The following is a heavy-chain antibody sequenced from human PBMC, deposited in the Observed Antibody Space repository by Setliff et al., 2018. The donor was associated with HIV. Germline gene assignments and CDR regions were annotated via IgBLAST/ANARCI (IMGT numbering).Heavy chain of an antibody. J-gene: IGHJ3*02. CDR3: ATRSAAAGSGPGAFDI. Sequence: ASVKVSCKVSGYTLTELSRHWVRQAPGKGLEWMGGFDPEDGETIYAQKVQGRVTMTEGTSTDTAYMELSSLRSEDTAVYYCATRSAAAGSGPGAFDIWGQGTMVTVSS. CDR2: FDPEDGET. CDR1: GYTLTELS. V-gene: IGHV1-24*01. D-gene: IGHD6-13*01.